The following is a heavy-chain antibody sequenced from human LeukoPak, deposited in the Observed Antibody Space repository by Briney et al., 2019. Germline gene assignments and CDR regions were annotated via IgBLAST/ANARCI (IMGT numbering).Heavy chain of an antibody. CDR3: ARGGIAVASNYYYYGMDV. D-gene: IGHD6-19*01. CDR1: GYSFTSYW. V-gene: IGHV5-51*01. J-gene: IGHJ6*02. Sequence: GESLKISCKGSGYSFTSYWIGWVRQMPGKGLEWMGIIYPGDSDTRYSPSFQGQVTISADKSISTAYLQWSSLKASDTAIYYCARGGIAVASNYYYYGMDVWGQGTTVTVSS. CDR2: IYPGDSDT.